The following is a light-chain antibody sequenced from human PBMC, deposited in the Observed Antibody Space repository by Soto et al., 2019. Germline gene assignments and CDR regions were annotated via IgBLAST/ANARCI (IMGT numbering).Light chain of an antibody. CDR3: QQYNTYSRT. CDR1: QSLNTW. J-gene: IGKJ1*01. Sequence: DIQMTQSPSTLSASVGDRVTITCRASQSLNTWLAWYQQKPGKAPKLLIYKASTLESGVPSRFSGSESETEFTLTSSNLQPQDYATYYCQQYNTYSRTFGQWTKVEIK. V-gene: IGKV1-5*03. CDR2: KAS.